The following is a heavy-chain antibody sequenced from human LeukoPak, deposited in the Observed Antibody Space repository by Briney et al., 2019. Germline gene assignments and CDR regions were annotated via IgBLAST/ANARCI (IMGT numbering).Heavy chain of an antibody. CDR2: IKQDGSEK. V-gene: IGHV3-7*03. CDR3: ARTATDTTAYYFDY. D-gene: IGHD6-13*01. Sequence: GGSLRLSCAASGFTFSNYWMSWVRQAPGKGLEWVANIKQDGSEKYYVDSAKGRFTISRDNAKNSLYLQMNSLRAEDTAVFYCARTATDTTAYYFDYWGQGTLVTVSS. J-gene: IGHJ4*02. CDR1: GFTFSNYW.